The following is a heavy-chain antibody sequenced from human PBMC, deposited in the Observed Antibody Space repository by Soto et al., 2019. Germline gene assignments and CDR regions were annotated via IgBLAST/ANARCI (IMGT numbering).Heavy chain of an antibody. D-gene: IGHD5-12*01. CDR1: GFPFSSYA. CDR3: TRDGS. J-gene: IGHJ5*02. CDR2: ISDSGSTI. V-gene: IGHV3-48*01. Sequence: GVSLRLSWAASGFPFSSYAMNWVRQTPDKGLEWLSYISDSGSTIHYADSVKGRFTISRDNAKNSLYLQMNSLRADDTAVYYCTRDGSWGQGTLVTVSS.